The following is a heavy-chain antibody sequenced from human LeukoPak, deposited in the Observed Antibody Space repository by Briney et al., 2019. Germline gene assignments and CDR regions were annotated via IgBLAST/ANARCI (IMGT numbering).Heavy chain of an antibody. V-gene: IGHV1-2*02. D-gene: IGHD1-26*01. CDR3: ARDQPGIVGATPIEY. J-gene: IGHJ4*02. CDR2: INPNSGGT. CDR1: GYTFTGYY. Sequence: ASVKVSCKASGYTFTGYYMHWVRQAPGQGLEWMGWINPNSGGTNYAQKFQGRVTMTRDTSISTAYMELSRLRSDDTAVYYCARDQPGIVGATPIEYWGQGTLVTVSS.